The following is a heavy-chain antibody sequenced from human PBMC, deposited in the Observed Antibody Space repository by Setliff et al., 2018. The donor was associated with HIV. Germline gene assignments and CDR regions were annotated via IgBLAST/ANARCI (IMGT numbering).Heavy chain of an antibody. CDR3: ARDSGTVGADDY. Sequence: GGSLRLSCAATGFTFDSYVLHWVRQAPGKGLEWVAVMSTGGGIKICADSVKGRFTISRDNAKNSLYLQMNTLRTEDTAVYYCARDSGTVGADDYWGQGTLVTVS. V-gene: IGHV3-30-3*01. CDR1: GFTFDSYV. CDR2: MSTGGGIK. D-gene: IGHD1-26*01. J-gene: IGHJ4*02.